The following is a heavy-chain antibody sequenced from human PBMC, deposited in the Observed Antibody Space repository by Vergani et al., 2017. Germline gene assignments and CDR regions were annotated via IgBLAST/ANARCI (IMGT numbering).Heavy chain of an antibody. D-gene: IGHD3-22*01. CDR1: GGSISSHC. CDR2: IYYSGST. V-gene: IGHV4-59*11. J-gene: IGHJ3*02. CDR3: ARVTYYYDSSGYYDAFDI. Sequence: QVQLQESGPGLVKPSETLSLTCTVSGGSISSHCWSWIRQPPGKGLERIGYIYYSGSTNYNPSLKSRVTISVDTSKNQFSLKLSSVTAADTAVYYCARVTYYYDSSGYYDAFDIWGQGTMVTVSS.